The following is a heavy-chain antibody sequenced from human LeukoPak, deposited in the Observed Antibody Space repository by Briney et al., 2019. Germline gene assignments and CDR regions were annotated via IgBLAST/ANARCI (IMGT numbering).Heavy chain of an antibody. V-gene: IGHV4-39*07. J-gene: IGHJ4*02. CDR3: ARDRYYDFWSGYSHNFDY. CDR1: GGSISSSSYY. CDR2: IYYSGST. D-gene: IGHD3-3*01. Sequence: SETLSLTCTVSGGSISSSSYYWGWIRQPPGKGLEWIGSIYYSGSTYYNPSLKSRVTISVDTSKNQFSLKLSSVTAADTAVYYCARDRYYDFWSGYSHNFDYWGQGTLVTVSS.